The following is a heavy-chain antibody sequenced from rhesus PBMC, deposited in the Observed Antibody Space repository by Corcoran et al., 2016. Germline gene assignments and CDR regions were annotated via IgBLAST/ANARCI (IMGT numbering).Heavy chain of an antibody. Sequence: QVQLQESGPGLVKPSETLSLTCAVSGGSISSGYYYWSWIRQPPGKGLEWIGYITYSGSTSNNPSPKSRVPISRDTSKNQFSMKLSSVTAADTAVYYCARDQRGAPFDYWGQGVLVTVSS. J-gene: IGHJ4*01. CDR1: GGSISSGYYY. V-gene: IGHV4-122*02. CDR2: ITYSGST. D-gene: IGHD3-34*01. CDR3: ARDQRGAPFDY.